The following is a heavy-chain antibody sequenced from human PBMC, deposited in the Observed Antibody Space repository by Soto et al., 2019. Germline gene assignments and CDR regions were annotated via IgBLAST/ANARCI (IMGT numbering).Heavy chain of an antibody. D-gene: IGHD3-10*01. CDR1: GFTFSSYA. CDR3: ARDSYGSGSYSGY. Sequence: QVQLVESGGGVVQPGRSLRLSCAASGFTFSSYAMHWVRQAPGKGLEWVAVISYDGSNKYYADSVKGRFTISRDNSKNTLYLQMNSLRAEDTAGYYCARDSYGSGSYSGYWGQGTLVNVSS. CDR2: ISYDGSNK. V-gene: IGHV3-30-3*01. J-gene: IGHJ4*02.